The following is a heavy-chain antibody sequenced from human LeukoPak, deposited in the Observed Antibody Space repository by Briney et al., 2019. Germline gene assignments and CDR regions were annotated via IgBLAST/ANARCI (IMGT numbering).Heavy chain of an antibody. J-gene: IGHJ6*03. CDR3: ARLQAPVRGTHYYYMDV. CDR2: MNPNSVNT. V-gene: IGHV1-8*01. CDR1: GYTFNSYD. D-gene: IGHD3-10*01. Sequence: GASVKVSCKSSGYTFNSYDIIWVRQATGQGLEWVGRMNPNSVNTGYAQKFQGRVTMTRNTSISTAYMELNSLRSDDTTVYYCARLQAPVRGTHYYYMDVWGKGTTVSISS.